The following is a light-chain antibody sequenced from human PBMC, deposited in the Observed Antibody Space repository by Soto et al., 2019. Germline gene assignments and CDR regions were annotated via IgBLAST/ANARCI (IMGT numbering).Light chain of an antibody. CDR1: SSDVGGYDY. CDR3: SSYTSSSTWV. V-gene: IGLV2-14*01. CDR2: EVS. Sequence: QSALTQPASVSGSPGQSITISCTGTSSDVGGYDYVSWYQQHPGKAPKLMIYEVSNRPSGVSNRFSASKSANTASLTISGLQAEDEADYYCSSYTSSSTWVFGGGTQLTVL. J-gene: IGLJ3*02.